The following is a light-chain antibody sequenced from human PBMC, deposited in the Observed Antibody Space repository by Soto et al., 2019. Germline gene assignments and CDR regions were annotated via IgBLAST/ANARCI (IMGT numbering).Light chain of an antibody. V-gene: IGKV3-15*01. CDR3: QRYNEWPLT. CDR1: QTVSNN. J-gene: IGKJ4*01. CDR2: FES. Sequence: ERVMTQFPATLSVSPGAKATLSCRASQTVSNNLAWYPKKPGQAPRLLIYFESTRSSGVPARFSGSGSGTELTHTISELQSEDSACYYCQRYNEWPLTFGGGTKLDTK.